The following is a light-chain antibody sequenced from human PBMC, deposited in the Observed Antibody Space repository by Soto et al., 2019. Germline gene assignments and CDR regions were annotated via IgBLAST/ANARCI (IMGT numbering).Light chain of an antibody. CDR1: QSILFNSNNRNY. Sequence: DIVMTQSPDSLAVSLGERATINCKSSQSILFNSNNRNYLAWYQQKPGQPPKLLIYWASTRESGVPDRFSGSGSGTDFPLTISSLQAEDVAVYCCQQYYSTPLTFGGGTKVEIE. J-gene: IGKJ4*01. CDR2: WAS. CDR3: QQYYSTPLT. V-gene: IGKV4-1*01.